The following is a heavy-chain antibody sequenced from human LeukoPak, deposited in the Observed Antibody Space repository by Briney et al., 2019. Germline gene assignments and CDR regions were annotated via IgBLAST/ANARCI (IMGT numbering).Heavy chain of an antibody. CDR1: GFTFSSYA. Sequence: GGSLRLSCAASGFTFSSYAMHWVRQAPGKGLEYVSAISSNGGSTYYANSVKGRFTISRDNSKNTLYLQMGSLRAEDMAVYYCARGKYCTNGVCHTADYWDQGTLVTVSS. D-gene: IGHD2-8*01. CDR3: ARGKYCTNGVCHTADY. V-gene: IGHV3-64*01. CDR2: ISSNGGST. J-gene: IGHJ4*02.